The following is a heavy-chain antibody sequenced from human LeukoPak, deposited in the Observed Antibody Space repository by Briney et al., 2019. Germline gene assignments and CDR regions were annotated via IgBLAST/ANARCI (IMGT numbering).Heavy chain of an antibody. D-gene: IGHD4-17*01. Sequence: GGSLRLSCTASGFTFSSYSMYWVRQAPGKGLEWVSSISSSSDYIYYADSVKGRFTISRDNAKNSLYLQMNSLRAEDTAVYYCARDLGRDYVVYPDAFDIWGQGTMVTVSS. CDR2: ISSSSDYI. CDR3: ARDLGRDYVVYPDAFDI. CDR1: GFTFSSYS. V-gene: IGHV3-21*01. J-gene: IGHJ3*02.